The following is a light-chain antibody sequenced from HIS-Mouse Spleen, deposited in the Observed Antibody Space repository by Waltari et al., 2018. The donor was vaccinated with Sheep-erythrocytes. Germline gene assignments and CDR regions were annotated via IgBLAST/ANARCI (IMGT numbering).Light chain of an antibody. Sequence: SYELTQPPSVSVSPVQTARITRSADALPTKYAYWYQQKSGQAPVLVIYEDSKRPSGIPERFSGSSSGTMATLTISGAQVEDEADYYCYSTDSSGNHRVFGGGTKLNVL. CDR2: EDS. CDR1: ALPTKY. V-gene: IGLV3-10*01. J-gene: IGLJ2*01. CDR3: YSTDSSGNHRV.